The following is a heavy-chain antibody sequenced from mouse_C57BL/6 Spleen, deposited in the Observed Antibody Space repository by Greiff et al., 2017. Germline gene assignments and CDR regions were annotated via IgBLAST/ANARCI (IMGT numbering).Heavy chain of an antibody. V-gene: IGHV5-16*01. Sequence: EVKLMESEGGLVQPGSSMKLSCTASGFTFSDYYMAWVRQVPEKGLEWVANINYDGSSTYYLDSLKSRFIISRDNAKNILYLQMSSLKSEDTATYYCARYSNYYAMDYWGQGTSVTVSS. D-gene: IGHD2-5*01. CDR2: INYDGSST. J-gene: IGHJ4*01. CDR1: GFTFSDYY. CDR3: ARYSNYYAMDY.